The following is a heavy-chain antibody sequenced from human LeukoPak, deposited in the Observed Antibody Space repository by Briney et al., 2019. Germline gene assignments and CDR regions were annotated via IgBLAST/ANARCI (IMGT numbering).Heavy chain of an antibody. J-gene: IGHJ6*02. D-gene: IGHD3/OR15-3a*01. CDR2: ISPDGNSA. V-gene: IGHV3-74*03. CDR1: GFTFNRYW. CDR3: VSLDGVYYYHMDV. Sequence: GGSLRLSCAASGFTFNRYWMHWVRQASGKGLVWVSRISPDGNSATYADSVKGRFTISRDNAKNTLYLQMNSLRAEDSAVYYCVSLDGVYYYHMDVWGQGTTVIVSS.